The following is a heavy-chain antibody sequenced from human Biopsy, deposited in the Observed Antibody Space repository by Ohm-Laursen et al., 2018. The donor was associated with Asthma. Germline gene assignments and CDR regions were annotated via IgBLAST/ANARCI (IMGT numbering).Heavy chain of an antibody. J-gene: IGHJ4*02. D-gene: IGHD4-17*01. CDR1: GYSLTDLS. Sequence: ASVKVSCKFSGYSLTDLSMHWVRQAPGQGLAWMGGHDYEEGGTVNARRFQGRVTMTEDTSTDTAYMELSSLSSDDTAVYYCASDFPKDYVRYNFQFWGQGILVTVSS. CDR3: ASDFPKDYVRYNFQF. V-gene: IGHV1-24*01. CDR2: HDYEEGGT.